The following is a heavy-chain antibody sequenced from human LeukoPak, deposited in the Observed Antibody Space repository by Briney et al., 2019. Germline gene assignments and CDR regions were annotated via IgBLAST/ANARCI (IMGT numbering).Heavy chain of an antibody. CDR3: ARGSTYGGFDY. CDR1: GYTFTAYY. D-gene: IGHD4-17*01. Sequence: ASVKVSCKASGYTFTAYYIHWVRQAPGQGLEWMGWINPNSGGTNYAQKFQGRVTVTRDTSTTTVYMELSSLRSEDTAVYYCARGSTYGGFDYWGQGTLVTVSS. V-gene: IGHV1-2*02. J-gene: IGHJ4*02. CDR2: INPNSGGT.